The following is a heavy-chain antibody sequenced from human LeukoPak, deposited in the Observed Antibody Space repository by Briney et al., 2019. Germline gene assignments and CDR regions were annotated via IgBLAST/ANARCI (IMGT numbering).Heavy chain of an antibody. CDR1: GGSISSGSYY. CDR2: IYYSGRT. CDR3: ARNHLGDFDY. Sequence: SETLSLTCTVSGGSISSGSYYWSWIRQPAGKGLEWIGYIYYSGRTNYNPSLKSRVTISVDTSKNQFSLKLSSVTAADTAVYYCARNHLGDFDYWGQGTLVTVSS. V-gene: IGHV4-61*10. J-gene: IGHJ4*02.